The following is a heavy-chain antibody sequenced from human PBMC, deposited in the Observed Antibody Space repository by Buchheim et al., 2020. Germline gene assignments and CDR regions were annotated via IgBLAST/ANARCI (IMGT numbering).Heavy chain of an antibody. CDR2: INPSGGSR. J-gene: IGHJ5*02. CDR1: GYTFPAYY. Sequence: QVQLVQSGAEVKKPGASVKISCKASGYTFPAYYVHWVRQAPGQGLEWMGIINPSGGSRNYAQKFQGRVTMTRDTSTSTVYMELSSLRSEDTAVYFCARAVTRYNWFDLWGQGTL. V-gene: IGHV1-46*01. CDR3: ARAVTRYNWFDL. D-gene: IGHD4-17*01.